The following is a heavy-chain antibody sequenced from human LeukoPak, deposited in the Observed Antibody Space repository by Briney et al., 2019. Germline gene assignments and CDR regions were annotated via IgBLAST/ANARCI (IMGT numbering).Heavy chain of an antibody. CDR2: ISGSGGST. CDR3: AKANYYDRSGYYENLDY. CDR1: GFTFSSYA. D-gene: IGHD3-22*01. V-gene: IGHV3-23*01. J-gene: IGHJ4*02. Sequence: TGGSLRLSCAASGFTFSSYAMSWVRQAPGKGLEWVSAISGSGGSTYHADSVKGRFTISRDNSKNTLYLQMNSLRAEDTAVYYCAKANYYDRSGYYENLDYWGQGTLVTVSS.